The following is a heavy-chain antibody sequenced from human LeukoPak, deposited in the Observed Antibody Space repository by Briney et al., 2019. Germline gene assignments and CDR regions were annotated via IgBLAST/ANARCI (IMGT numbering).Heavy chain of an antibody. Sequence: SETLSLTCTVSGGSISSYYWSWIRQPPGKGLEWIGYIYYSGSTNYNPSLKSRVTIPVDTSKNQFSLKLSSVTAADTAVYYCARDRGRGVIDYWGQGTLVTVSS. V-gene: IGHV4-59*01. CDR3: ARDRGRGVIDY. D-gene: IGHD3-3*01. J-gene: IGHJ4*02. CDR1: GGSISSYY. CDR2: IYYSGST.